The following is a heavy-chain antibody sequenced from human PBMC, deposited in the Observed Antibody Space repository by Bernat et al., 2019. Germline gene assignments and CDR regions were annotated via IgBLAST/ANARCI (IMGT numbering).Heavy chain of an antibody. J-gene: IGHJ4*02. D-gene: IGHD6-19*01. CDR3: SYSGWNDY. Sequence: EVQLVESGGGLVQPGRSLRLSCTASGFTFGDYVMSWVRQAPGKGLEWVGFIRSKAYGGTTEYAASVKGRFTISRDDSKSIAYLQMNSLKTEDTAVYYCSYSGWNDYWGQGTLVTVSS. CDR1: GFTFGDYV. CDR2: IRSKAYGGTT. V-gene: IGHV3-49*04.